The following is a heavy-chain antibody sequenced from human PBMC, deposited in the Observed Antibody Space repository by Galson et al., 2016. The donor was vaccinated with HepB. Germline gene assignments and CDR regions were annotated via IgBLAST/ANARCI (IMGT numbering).Heavy chain of an antibody. CDR2: IIPIFGTT. D-gene: IGHD3-9*01. CDR1: GGAFRSYV. V-gene: IGHV1-69*13. Sequence: SVKVSCKASGGAFRSYVVTWVRQAPGQGLEWVGGIIPIFGTTDYAQKFQGRVTITADETTSTADMELSSLRSEDTAVYYCASEGKYDILTAYYPHYGMDGWGQGTTVTVSS. CDR3: ASEGKYDILTAYYPHYGMDG. J-gene: IGHJ6*02.